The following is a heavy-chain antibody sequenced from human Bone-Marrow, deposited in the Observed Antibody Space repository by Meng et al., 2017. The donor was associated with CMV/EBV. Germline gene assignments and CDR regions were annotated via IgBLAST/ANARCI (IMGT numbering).Heavy chain of an antibody. V-gene: IGHV4-34*01. J-gene: IGHJ4*02. CDR3: ARGIQGSSVFDY. D-gene: IGHD2-2*01. CDR2: INHSGST. Sequence: FAVSGGSLRAYFLSWTRPPPWKVLESLGEINHSGSTNYTPSLNRRVPISVDTSKNQFSLKLSSVTAADTAVYYCARGIQGSSVFDYWGQGTLVTVSS. CDR1: GGSLRAYF.